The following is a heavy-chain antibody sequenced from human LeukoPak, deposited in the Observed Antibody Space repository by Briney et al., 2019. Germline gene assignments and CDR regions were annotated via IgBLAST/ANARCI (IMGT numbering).Heavy chain of an antibody. J-gene: IGHJ4*02. CDR1: GFTFSSYG. Sequence: GRSLRLSCAGSGFTFSSYGMHWVRQAPGKGLEWVAVISYDGSNKYYAYSVRGRFTISRDNSKTTLYLQMNSLRAEATAVYYCATPPTVTTDFAYWGQGTLVTVSS. CDR2: ISYDGSNK. D-gene: IGHD4-17*01. V-gene: IGHV3-30*03. CDR3: ATPPTVTTDFAY.